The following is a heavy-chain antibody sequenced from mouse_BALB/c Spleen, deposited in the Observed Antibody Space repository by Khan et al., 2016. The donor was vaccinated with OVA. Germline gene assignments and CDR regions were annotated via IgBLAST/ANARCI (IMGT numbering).Heavy chain of an antibody. CDR3: ARSPDSYDRGDY. CDR2: INPNTGYT. J-gene: IGHJ4*01. Sequence: QVQLKQSGAELAKPGASVKMSCKASGYNLTNYWMHWLKKSPGQGLEWIGYINPNTGYTEYSQKFRDKATLTADKSSSTAYMQLTSLTSEDSAVYHCARSPDSYDRGDYWGQATSVTVSS. CDR1: GYNLTNYW. D-gene: IGHD2-12*01. V-gene: IGHV1-7*01.